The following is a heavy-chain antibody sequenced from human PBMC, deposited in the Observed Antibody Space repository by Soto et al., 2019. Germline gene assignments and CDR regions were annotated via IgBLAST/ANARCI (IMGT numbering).Heavy chain of an antibody. D-gene: IGHD2-8*01. Sequence: GSLRLSCAASGFTFSSYGISWIRLSPGKGLEWVSVISGGGDTTYYTPSVKGRFTISRDDFRNTLYLQMNSLRTEDTAIYYCAKLIDCVVLPAGILDYWGPGTLVTVSS. CDR1: GFTFSSYG. V-gene: IGHV3-23*01. CDR3: AKLIDCVVLPAGILDY. CDR2: ISGGGDTT. J-gene: IGHJ4*02.